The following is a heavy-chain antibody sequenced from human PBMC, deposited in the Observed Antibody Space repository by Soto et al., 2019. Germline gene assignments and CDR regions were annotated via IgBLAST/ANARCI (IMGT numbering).Heavy chain of an antibody. D-gene: IGHD3-3*01. CDR2: ISYSGST. CDR3: ARGSDDDYFDY. CDR1: GGSISRYY. V-gene: IGHV4-59*01. J-gene: IGHJ4*02. Sequence: SETLSLTCTVSGGSISRYYWSWIRQPPGKGLEWIGYISYSGSTNYNPSLKSRVTISVDTSKNQFSLKLISVTAADTAVYYCARGSDDDYFDYWGQGTLVTVSS.